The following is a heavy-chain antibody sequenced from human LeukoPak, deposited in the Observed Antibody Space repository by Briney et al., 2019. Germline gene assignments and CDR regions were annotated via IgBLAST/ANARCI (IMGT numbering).Heavy chain of an antibody. V-gene: IGHV1-69*04. Sequence: SVKVSCKASGSTFSSNAISWVRQAPGQGLEWMGRIIPIVGITNYVQRFQGRVTITADKSTSTVYMEVSSLRFEDTAVYYCARGIVGATTGPLDFWGQGTVVTVSS. CDR3: ARGIVGATTGPLDF. CDR1: GSTFSSNA. J-gene: IGHJ3*01. D-gene: IGHD1-26*01. CDR2: IIPIVGIT.